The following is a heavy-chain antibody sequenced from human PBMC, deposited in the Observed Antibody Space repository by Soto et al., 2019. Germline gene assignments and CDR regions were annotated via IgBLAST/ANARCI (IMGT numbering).Heavy chain of an antibody. CDR1: GFTFSTYA. CDR3: ARVSVGATYYYYGLDV. Sequence: GGSLRLSCAASGFTFSTYAMHWVRQAPGKGLEWVAVTSYDGSNKYYAASVKGRFYISRDNSKNTEYLQTNSLRPEDTAVYYCARVSVGATYYYYGLDVWGQGTTVTVSS. J-gene: IGHJ6*02. CDR2: TSYDGSNK. D-gene: IGHD3-10*01. V-gene: IGHV3-30-3*01.